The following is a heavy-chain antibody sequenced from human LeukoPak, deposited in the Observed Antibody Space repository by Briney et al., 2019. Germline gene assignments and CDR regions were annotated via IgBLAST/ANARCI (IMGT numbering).Heavy chain of an antibody. CDR3: ATHHYDILTGYYRFDY. J-gene: IGHJ4*02. V-gene: IGHV1-24*01. CDR2: FDPEDGET. Sequence: ASVKVSCKVSGYTLTELSMHWVREAPGKGLEWMGGFDPEDGETIYAQKFQGRVTMTEDTSTDTAYMELSSLRSEDTAVYYCATHHYDILTGYYRFDYSGQGTLVPVSS. D-gene: IGHD3-9*01. CDR1: GYTLTELS.